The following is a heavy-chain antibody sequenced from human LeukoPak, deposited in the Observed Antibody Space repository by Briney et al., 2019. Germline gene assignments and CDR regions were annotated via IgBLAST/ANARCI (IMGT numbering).Heavy chain of an antibody. V-gene: IGHV1-69*13. Sequence: SVKVSFKASGGTFSSYAISWVRQAPGQGLEWMGGIIPIFGTANYAQKFQGRVTITADESTSTAYMELSSLRSEDTAVYYCARAVQVFYYYYGMDVWGQGTTVTVSS. J-gene: IGHJ6*02. CDR3: ARAVQVFYYYYGMDV. CDR1: GGTFSSYA. D-gene: IGHD1-1*01. CDR2: IIPIFGTA.